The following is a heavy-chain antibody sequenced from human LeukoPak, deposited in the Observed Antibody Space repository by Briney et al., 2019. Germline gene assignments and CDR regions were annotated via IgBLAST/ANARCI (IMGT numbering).Heavy chain of an antibody. CDR2: ISAYNGNT. CDR1: GYTFTSYG. J-gene: IGHJ6*03. CDR3: ARCQTIVGATQGPNYYYYYMDV. D-gene: IGHD1-26*01. V-gene: IGHV1-18*01. Sequence: ASVKVSCKASGYTFTSYGISWVRQAPGQGLEWMGWISAYNGNTNYAQKLQGRVTMTTDTSTSTAYMELRSLRSDDTAVYYCARCQTIVGATQGPNYYYYYMDVWGKGTTVTVSS.